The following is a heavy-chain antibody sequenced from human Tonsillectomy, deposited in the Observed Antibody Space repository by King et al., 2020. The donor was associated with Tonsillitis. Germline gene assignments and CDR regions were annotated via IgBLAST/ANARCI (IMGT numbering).Heavy chain of an antibody. CDR1: GGSISSYF. J-gene: IGHJ2*01. V-gene: IGHV4-59*01. D-gene: IGHD4-17*01. CDR2: IYYSGST. Sequence: QLQESGPGLVKPSETLSLTYTVSGGSISSYFWSWIRQPPGKGLEWIGYIYYSGSTNYNPSLKSRVTISVDTSKNQFSLKLSSVTAADTAVYYCARVAYGDLPPPPMYWYFDLWGRGTLVTVSS. CDR3: ARVAYGDLPPPPMYWYFDL.